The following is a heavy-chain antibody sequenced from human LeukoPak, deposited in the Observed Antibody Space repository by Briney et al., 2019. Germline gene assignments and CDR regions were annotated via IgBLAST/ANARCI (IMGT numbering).Heavy chain of an antibody. D-gene: IGHD5-24*01. J-gene: IGHJ4*02. CDR2: IGIDSGNT. CDR3: ARDYKYALDN. CDR1: GFTFGDYS. V-gene: IGHV3-48*01. Sequence: GGSLRLSCAASGFTFGDYSMNWVRQAPGKGLEWISYIGIDSGNTNYADSVKGRFTISGDKAKNSLYLQMNSLRVEDTAVYYCARDYKYALDNWGQGTLVTVSS.